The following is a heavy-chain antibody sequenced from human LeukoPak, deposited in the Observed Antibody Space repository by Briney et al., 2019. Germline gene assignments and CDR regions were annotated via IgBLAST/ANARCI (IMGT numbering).Heavy chain of an antibody. D-gene: IGHD3-10*01. CDR1: GYSISSGYY. V-gene: IGHV4-38-2*02. CDR3: ARHPREEDGSGSYYGYFDY. Sequence: SETLSLTCTVSGYSISSGYYWSWIRQPPGKGLEWIGEINHSGSTNYNPSLKSRVTISVDTSKNQFSLKLSSVTAADTAVYYCARHPREEDGSGSYYGYFDYWGQGTLVTVSS. J-gene: IGHJ4*02. CDR2: INHSGST.